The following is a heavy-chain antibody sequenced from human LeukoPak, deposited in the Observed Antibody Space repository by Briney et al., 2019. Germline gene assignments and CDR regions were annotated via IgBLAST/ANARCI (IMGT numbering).Heavy chain of an antibody. D-gene: IGHD3-9*01. Sequence: SETLSLTCTVSGGSISSCYWSWIRQPAGKGLEWIGRIYTSGSTNYNPSLKSRVTMSVDTSKNQFSLKLSSVTAADTAVYYCARELDDILSSDYYYMDVWGKGTTVTVSS. J-gene: IGHJ6*03. CDR1: GGSISSCY. CDR3: ARELDDILSSDYYYMDV. CDR2: IYTSGST. V-gene: IGHV4-4*07.